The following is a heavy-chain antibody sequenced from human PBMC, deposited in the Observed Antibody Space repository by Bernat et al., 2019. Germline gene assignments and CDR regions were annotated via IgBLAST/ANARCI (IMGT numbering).Heavy chain of an antibody. CDR2: INPSGGST. V-gene: IGHV1-46*01. Sequence: QVQLVQSGAEVKKPGASVKVSCKASGYTFTSYYMHWVRQAPGQGLEWMGIINPSGGSTSYAQKLQGRVTMTTDTSTSTAYMELRSLRSDDTAVYYCARDRSVVVPAAMTDYWGQGTLVTVSS. CDR3: ARDRSVVVPAAMTDY. J-gene: IGHJ4*02. D-gene: IGHD2-2*01. CDR1: GYTFTSYY.